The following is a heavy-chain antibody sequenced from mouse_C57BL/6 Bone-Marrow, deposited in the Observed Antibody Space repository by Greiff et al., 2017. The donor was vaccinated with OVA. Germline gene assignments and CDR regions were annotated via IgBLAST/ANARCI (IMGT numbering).Heavy chain of an antibody. J-gene: IGHJ3*01. V-gene: IGHV14-4*01. Sequence: EVQLQQSGAELVRPGASVKLSCTASGFNIKDDYMHWVKQRPEQGLEWIGWIDPENGDTEYASKFQGKATITADTSSITAYLQLSSLTSEDTSVYYCTTLLSFAYWGQGTLVTVSA. CDR2: IDPENGDT. CDR1: GFNIKDDY. CDR3: TTLLSFAY. D-gene: IGHD2-1*01.